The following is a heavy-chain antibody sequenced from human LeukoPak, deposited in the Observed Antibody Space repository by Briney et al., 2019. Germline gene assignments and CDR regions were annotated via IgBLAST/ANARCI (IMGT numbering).Heavy chain of an antibody. CDR3: ARGLRSVRITMRDAFDI. V-gene: IGHV3-7*01. Sequence: PGGSLRLSCAASGFTFSSYGMSWVRQAPGKGLEWVANIKQDGSEKYYVDSVKGRFTISRDNAKNSLYLQMNSLRAEDTAVYYCARGLRSVRITMRDAFDIWGQGTLVTVSS. CDR2: IKQDGSEK. CDR1: GFTFSSYG. J-gene: IGHJ4*02. D-gene: IGHD3-22*01.